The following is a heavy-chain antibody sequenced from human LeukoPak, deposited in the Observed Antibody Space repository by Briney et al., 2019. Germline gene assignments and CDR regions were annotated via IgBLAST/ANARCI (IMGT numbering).Heavy chain of an antibody. J-gene: IGHJ4*02. V-gene: IGHV3-33*01. CDR1: GFTFTNYG. CDR3: SANFDF. CDR2: IWYDGSNQ. Sequence: PGGSLRLSCAASGFTFTNYGTHWVRQAPGKGLEWVAVIWYDGSNQYYADSVKGRFTISRDNSKNTLYLQMNSLRAEDTAVYYCSANFDFWGQGTLVTVSS. D-gene: IGHD6-25*01.